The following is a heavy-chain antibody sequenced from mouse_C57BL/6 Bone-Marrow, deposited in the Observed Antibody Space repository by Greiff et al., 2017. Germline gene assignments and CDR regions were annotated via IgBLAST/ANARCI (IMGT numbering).Heavy chain of an antibody. CDR2: ISSGSSTI. V-gene: IGHV5-17*01. D-gene: IGHD2-3*01. J-gene: IGHJ2*01. CDR1: GFTFSDYG. Sequence: EVKLMESGGGLVKPGGSLKLSCAASGFTFSDYGMHWVRQAPEQGLEWVAYISSGSSTIYYADTVKGRFTISRDNAKNTLFLQMTSLRSEDTAMYYCAILYDGYFDYWGQGTTLTVSS. CDR3: AILYDGYFDY.